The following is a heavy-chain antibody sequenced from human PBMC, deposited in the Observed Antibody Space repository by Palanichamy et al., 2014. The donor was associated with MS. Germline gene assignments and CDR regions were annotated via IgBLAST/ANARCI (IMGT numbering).Heavy chain of an antibody. V-gene: IGHV3-11*04. CDR3: ARDLPAVLPYYYGVDV. D-gene: IGHD2-2*01. J-gene: IGHJ6*02. CDR2: IKTDSSDI. CDR1: GFTLGDYY. Sequence: QEQLLESGGGLVKPGGSLRLSCVASGFTLGDYYMSWIRQAPGKGLECISHIKTDSSDIYYSDSVKGRFTISRDNAKNSVFLQMNSLRDDDTGVYFCARDLPAVLPYYYGVDVWGQGTTVTVS.